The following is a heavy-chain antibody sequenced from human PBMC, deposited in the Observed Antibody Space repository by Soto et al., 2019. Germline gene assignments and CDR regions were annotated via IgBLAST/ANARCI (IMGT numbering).Heavy chain of an antibody. CDR2: FYNSGNT. CDR3: ARTHWVSGTEY. J-gene: IGHJ4*02. V-gene: IGHV4-4*07. Sequence: QVQLQESGPGLVKPSETLSLTCTVSGGSMTGYFWSWIRQPAGKALEWIGHFYNSGNTDYNPSLASRITMAVDTSKRQFSLKVKSVTAANTAVYYCARTHWVSGTEYWGQGILVTVSS. CDR1: GGSMTGYF. D-gene: IGHD6-19*01.